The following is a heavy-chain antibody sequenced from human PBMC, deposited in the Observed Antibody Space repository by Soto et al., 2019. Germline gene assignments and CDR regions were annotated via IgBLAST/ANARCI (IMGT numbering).Heavy chain of an antibody. V-gene: IGHV4-4*02. CDR3: ARVLRGWFDP. CDR1: GGSITSANW. Sequence: XATLSLTSAVSGGSITSANWGTWVRQPPGGGLEWIGEISHSGITNYKASLKSRVTMSVDKTKNDVSLKLTSVTAADTAVYYCARVLRGWFDPWGQGTPVTVSS. CDR2: ISHSGIT. J-gene: IGHJ5*02.